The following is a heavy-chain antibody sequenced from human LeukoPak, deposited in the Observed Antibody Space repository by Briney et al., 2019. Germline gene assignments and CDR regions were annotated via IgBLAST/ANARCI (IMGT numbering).Heavy chain of an antibody. CDR3: ARLLPAYYYDSSGAVDY. CDR2: IYPGDSDT. Sequence: GASLQISCQGSGSIFTSYWIGWGRQLPGKGLEWMGIIYPGDSDTRYSPSCQGPVTISADKPIHPAYPQWSSLKASDTAMYYCARLLPAYYYDSSGAVDYWGQGTLVTVSS. CDR1: GSIFTSYW. J-gene: IGHJ4*02. V-gene: IGHV5-51*01. D-gene: IGHD3-22*01.